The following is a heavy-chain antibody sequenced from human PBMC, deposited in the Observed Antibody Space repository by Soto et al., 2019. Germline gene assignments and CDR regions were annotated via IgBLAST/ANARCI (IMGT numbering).Heavy chain of an antibody. CDR2: ISGSGGST. V-gene: IGHV3-23*01. CDR1: GFTSSSYA. CDR3: AKDRGPYCSGGSCYSTYYFDY. D-gene: IGHD2-15*01. J-gene: IGHJ4*02. Sequence: LRLSCAAAGFTSSSYAMSWVLQAPGKGLDWVSAISGSGGSTYYADSVKGRFTISRDNSKNTLYLQMNSLRAEDTAVYYCAKDRGPYCSGGSCYSTYYFDYWGQGTLVTVSS.